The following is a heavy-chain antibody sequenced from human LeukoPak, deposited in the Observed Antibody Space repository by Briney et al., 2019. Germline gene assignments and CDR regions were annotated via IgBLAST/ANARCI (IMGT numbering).Heavy chain of an antibody. Sequence: GASVKVSCKASGYTFTSYGFSWVRQAPGQGLEWMGWMNAYNGNTNYAQNLQGRVTMTTDTSTSTAYMELRSLRFDDTAVYYCARRQGTTLSFDYWGQGTLVTVSS. V-gene: IGHV1-18*01. CDR3: ARRQGTTLSFDY. D-gene: IGHD1-1*01. J-gene: IGHJ4*02. CDR1: GYTFTSYG. CDR2: MNAYNGNT.